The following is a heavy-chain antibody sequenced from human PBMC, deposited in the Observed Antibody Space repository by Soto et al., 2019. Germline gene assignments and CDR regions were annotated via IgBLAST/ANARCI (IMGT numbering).Heavy chain of an antibody. CDR3: AREVTADAFDI. D-gene: IGHD2-21*02. J-gene: IGHJ3*02. CDR2: ISRSGGSI. Sequence: PGGSLRLSCAASGSTFSSYDMNWVRQAPGTGPEWVSYISRSGGSISYADSLRGRFTISRDNAKNSLYLQMNSLRADDTAVYYCAREVTADAFDIWGQGTMVTVSS. CDR1: GSTFSSYD. V-gene: IGHV3-48*03.